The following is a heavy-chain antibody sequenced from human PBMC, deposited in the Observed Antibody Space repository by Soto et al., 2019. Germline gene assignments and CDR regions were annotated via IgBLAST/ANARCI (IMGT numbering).Heavy chain of an antibody. CDR3: VKARATGPKSDFDY. D-gene: IGHD7-27*01. J-gene: IGHJ4*02. Sequence: LRLSCSASGFTFGTYTMHWVRQAPGRGPECVSTISSHGGRTFYADFVKGRFTMSSDNSKNTLYLQMSSLRLEDTAVYYCVKARATGPKSDFDYWGQGTLVTVSS. CDR1: GFTFGTYT. V-gene: IGHV3-64D*06. CDR2: ISSHGGRT.